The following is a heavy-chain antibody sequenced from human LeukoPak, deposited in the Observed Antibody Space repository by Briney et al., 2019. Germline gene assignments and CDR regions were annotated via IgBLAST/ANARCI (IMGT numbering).Heavy chain of an antibody. CDR3: VRGGESTWS. CDR2: INNDGSGT. CDR1: GFTFSSYW. D-gene: IGHD2-15*01. J-gene: IGHJ5*02. Sequence: GGSLRLSCAASGFTFSSYWMHWVRKAPGKGPVWVSRINNDGSGTTYADSVKGRFTISRDDAKNTLYLQMNSLRAEDTAVYYCVRGGESTWSWGQGTLVTVSS. V-gene: IGHV3-74*01.